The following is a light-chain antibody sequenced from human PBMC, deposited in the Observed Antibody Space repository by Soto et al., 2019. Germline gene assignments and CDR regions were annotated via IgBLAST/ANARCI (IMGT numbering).Light chain of an antibody. CDR3: CSYASDATYI. Sequence: QSALTQPASVSGSPGQSITISCTGTSSDVGSFNLVSWFQQYPGKVPKVMIYDVTKRPSGVSDRFSGSKSDNTASPTISGLQAEDEAEYYCCSYASDATYIFGGGTKLTVL. J-gene: IGLJ2*01. CDR1: SSDVGSFNL. V-gene: IGLV2-23*02. CDR2: DVT.